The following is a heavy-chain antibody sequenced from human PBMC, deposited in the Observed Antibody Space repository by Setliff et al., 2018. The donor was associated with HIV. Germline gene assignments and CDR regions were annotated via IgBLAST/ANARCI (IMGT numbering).Heavy chain of an antibody. CDR2: IYTSGST. V-gene: IGHV4-4*09. CDR3: ARYRSKLDWFDP. J-gene: IGHJ5*02. D-gene: IGHD1-26*01. CDR1: GGSISSYY. Sequence: SETLSLTCTVSGGSISSYYWSWIRQPPGKGLEWIGYIYTSGSTNYNPSLKSRVTISVDTSKNQFSLKLSSVTAADTAVYYCARYRSKLDWFDPWGQGILVTVSS.